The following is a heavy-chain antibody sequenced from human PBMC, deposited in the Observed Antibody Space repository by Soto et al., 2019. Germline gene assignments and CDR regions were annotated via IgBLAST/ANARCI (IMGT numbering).Heavy chain of an antibody. CDR2: IRQDGNEK. CDR3: ARSNEGAYYYYGMDV. CDR1: GFTFSSYW. D-gene: IGHD1-1*01. V-gene: IGHV3-7*01. J-gene: IGHJ6*02. Sequence: EVQLVESRGGLVQPGGSLRLSCVASGFTFSSYWMSWVRQAPGKGLEWVANIRQDGNEKYYVESLKGRFTISRDNAKNSLYLQLHSLRVEDTAVYYCARSNEGAYYYYGMDVWGQGTTVTVSS.